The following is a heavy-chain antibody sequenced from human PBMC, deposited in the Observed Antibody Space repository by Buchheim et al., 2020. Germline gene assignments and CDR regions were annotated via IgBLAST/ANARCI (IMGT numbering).Heavy chain of an antibody. D-gene: IGHD3-3*01. CDR2: ISGSGGST. Sequence: EVQLLESGGGLVQPGGSLRLSCAASGFTFSSYAMSWVRQAPGKGLEWVSAISGSGGSTYYADSVKGRFTISRDNSKNTLYLQMNSLRAEDTAVYYCARSGGDYDFWSGYDYYYGMDVWGQGTT. CDR1: GFTFSSYA. CDR3: ARSGGDYDFWSGYDYYYGMDV. J-gene: IGHJ6*02. V-gene: IGHV3-23*01.